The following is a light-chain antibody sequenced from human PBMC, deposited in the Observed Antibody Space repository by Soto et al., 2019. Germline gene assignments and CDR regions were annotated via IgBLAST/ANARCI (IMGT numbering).Light chain of an antibody. J-gene: IGKJ1*01. V-gene: IGKV1-5*03. Sequence: DIRMTQSASTLSVSLGDRVTITCRASQSISSWLAWYQQKKGKAPKLLIYKASSLESGVPSRFSGSGYGTEFNLTISSLQTDDFATYYCLQDYNYPRTFGQGTKVDIK. CDR1: QSISSW. CDR3: LQDYNYPRT. CDR2: KAS.